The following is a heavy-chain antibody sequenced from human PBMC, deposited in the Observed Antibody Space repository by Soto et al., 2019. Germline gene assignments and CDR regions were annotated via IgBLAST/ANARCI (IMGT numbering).Heavy chain of an antibody. D-gene: IGHD3-3*01. CDR1: GFTFSSYA. CDR2: ISGSGGST. V-gene: IGHV3-23*01. J-gene: IGHJ4*02. Sequence: VQLLESGGGLVQPGGSLRLSCAASGFTFSSYAMSWVRQAPGKGLEWVSAISGSGGSTYYADSVKGRFTISRDNSKNTLYLQMNSLRAEDTAVYYCAKGGYDFWSGYYRVDYWGQGTLVTVSS. CDR3: AKGGYDFWSGYYRVDY.